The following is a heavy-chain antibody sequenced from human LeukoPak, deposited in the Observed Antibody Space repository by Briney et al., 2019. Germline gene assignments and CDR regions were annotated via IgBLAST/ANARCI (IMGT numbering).Heavy chain of an antibody. D-gene: IGHD3-10*01. CDR3: ARESERYGSGSYYSLFDY. Sequence: GGSLRLSCAASGLPFNSYWVHWLRQAPGKGLVCVSRIYSDGSSTSYADSVKGTSTISTDNPKNTLYLQMNSLRAEDTPVYYCARESERYGSGSYYSLFDYWGQGTLVTVSS. CDR1: GLPFNSYW. CDR2: IYSDGSST. J-gene: IGHJ4*02. V-gene: IGHV3-74*01.